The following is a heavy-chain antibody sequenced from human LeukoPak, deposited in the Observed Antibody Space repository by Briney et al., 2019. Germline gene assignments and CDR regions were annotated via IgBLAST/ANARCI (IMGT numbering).Heavy chain of an antibody. Sequence: GGSLRLSCAASGFTFSNYGMSWVRQAPGKGLEWVSTITVSGAGTSYPDSVKGRFIISRDSSKSTVYLQMNSLRVEDTAIYYCVKPRGNNYENWGQGILVTVSS. CDR2: ITVSGAGT. J-gene: IGHJ4*02. V-gene: IGHV3-23*01. CDR1: GFTFSNYG. CDR3: VKPRGNNYEN. D-gene: IGHD5-18*01.